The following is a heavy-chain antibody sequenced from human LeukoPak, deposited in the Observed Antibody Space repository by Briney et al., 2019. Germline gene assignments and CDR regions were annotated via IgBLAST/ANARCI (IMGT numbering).Heavy chain of an antibody. D-gene: IGHD1-26*01. J-gene: IGHJ5*02. CDR3: TRGVGGS. CDR1: GFTFSNYD. CDR2: ISYDGSSK. V-gene: IGHV3-30*04. Sequence: PGGSLRLSCAAFGFTFSNYDMEWVRQAPGKGLEWVALISYDGSSKYYADSVKGRFTISRDNSKNTVSLKMNSLRDEDTAVYYCTRGVGGSWGQGTLVTVSS.